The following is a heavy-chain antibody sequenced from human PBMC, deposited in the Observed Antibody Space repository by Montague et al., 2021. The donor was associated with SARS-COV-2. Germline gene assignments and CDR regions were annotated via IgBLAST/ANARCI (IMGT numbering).Heavy chain of an antibody. CDR3: ARREYSYGWGD. Sequence: YSGNTYYSPSLKSRLTISVDTSKNQFSLTLNSVTAADTALYYCARREYSYGWGDWGQGTLVTVSS. V-gene: IGHV4-39*01. D-gene: IGHD5-18*01. CDR2: YSGNT. J-gene: IGHJ4*02.